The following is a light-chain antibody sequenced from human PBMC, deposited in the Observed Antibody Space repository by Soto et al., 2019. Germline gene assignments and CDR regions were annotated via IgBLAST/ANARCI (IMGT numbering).Light chain of an antibody. Sequence: SYELTQPPSVSVAPGKTARITCGGNNIGDTGVHWYQQKSGQAPVLVIYSDSDRPSGIPERFSGFNSGNTATLTISGVEAGDEADYYCQVWDSSRDHYVFGAGTKVTVL. CDR3: QVWDSSRDHYV. CDR1: NIGDTG. CDR2: SDS. V-gene: IGLV3-21*04. J-gene: IGLJ1*01.